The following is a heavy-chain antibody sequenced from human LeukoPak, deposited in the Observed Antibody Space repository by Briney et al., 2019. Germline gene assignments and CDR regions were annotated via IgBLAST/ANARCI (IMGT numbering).Heavy chain of an antibody. CDR3: ARLPQTGDGVIEAFDI. J-gene: IGHJ3*02. D-gene: IGHD7-27*01. Sequence: GESLKISCKVSGYSFTTYWIGWVRQMPGKGLEWMRIIYPGDSDTTYSPSFQGQVTISADKSISTAYLQWSSLKASDTAMYYCARLPQTGDGVIEAFDIWGQGTMVTVSS. CDR1: GYSFTTYW. CDR2: IYPGDSDT. V-gene: IGHV5-51*01.